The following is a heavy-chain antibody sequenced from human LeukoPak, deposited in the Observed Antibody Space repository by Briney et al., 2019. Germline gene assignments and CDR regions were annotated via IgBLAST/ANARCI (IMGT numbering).Heavy chain of an antibody. CDR3: GRVSVAGWQPIDY. CDR1: GFTVSNNY. V-gene: IGHV3-53*01. J-gene: IGHJ4*02. Sequence: GGSLRLSCAASGFTVSNNYMTWVRQAPGKGLEWLSIIYSAGPTDYADSGKGRFAISRDNSKNTVYLQMNSLTAEDTAVYYCGRVSVAGWQPIDYWGQGTLVTVSS. D-gene: IGHD6-19*01. CDR2: IYSAGPT.